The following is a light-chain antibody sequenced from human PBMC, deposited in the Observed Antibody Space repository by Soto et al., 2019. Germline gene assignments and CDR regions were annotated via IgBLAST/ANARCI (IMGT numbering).Light chain of an antibody. CDR1: ESLDYSDGNTY. CDR2: KVS. V-gene: IGKV2-30*01. J-gene: IGKJ2*01. Sequence: DVVMTQSPLSLPVTLGQPASISCRSSESLDYSDGNTYLSWFQQRPGQSPRRLTYKVSKRDSGVPDRFSGSGSGTDFTLKITRVEAEDVGVYYCMQGTHWPYTFGQGTKLEIK. CDR3: MQGTHWPYT.